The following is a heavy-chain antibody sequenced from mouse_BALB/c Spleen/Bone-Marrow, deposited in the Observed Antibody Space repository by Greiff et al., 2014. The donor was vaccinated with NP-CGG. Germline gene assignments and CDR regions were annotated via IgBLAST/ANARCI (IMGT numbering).Heavy chain of an antibody. V-gene: IGHV1S22*01. CDR2: IYPGSGST. CDR1: GYTFTSYW. Sequence: LQQSGSELVRPGASVKLSCKASGYTFTSYWMHWVKQRPGQGPEWIGSIYPGSGSTNYDEKFKSKATLTVDTSSSTAYMQLSSLTSEDSAVYYCTRSPITTVVAETMDYWGQGTSVIVS. CDR3: TRSPITTVVAETMDY. J-gene: IGHJ4*01. D-gene: IGHD1-1*01.